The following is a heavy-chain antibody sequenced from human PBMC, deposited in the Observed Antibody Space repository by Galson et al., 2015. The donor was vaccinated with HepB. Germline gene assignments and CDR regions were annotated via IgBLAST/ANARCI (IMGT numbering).Heavy chain of an antibody. D-gene: IGHD3-10*01. V-gene: IGHV3-48*03. CDR2: ISSNGYMI. Sequence: ALRLSCAASGFTFGAYEMNWVRQAPGKGLEWTSYISSNGYMIYCAESVKGRFTVSRDNARDSLYLQMNSLRVEDTAVYYCVRDDALWSWYFDSWGQGILVTVSS. J-gene: IGHJ4*02. CDR1: GFTFGAYE. CDR3: VRDDALWSWYFDS.